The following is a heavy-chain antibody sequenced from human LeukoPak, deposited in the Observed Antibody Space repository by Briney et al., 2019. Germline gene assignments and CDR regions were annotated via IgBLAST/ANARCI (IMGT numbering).Heavy chain of an antibody. V-gene: IGHV3-74*01. J-gene: IGHJ3*02. CDR1: GLTFSSYW. Sequence: GGCLRLSCAASGLTFSSYWRDWVRQAPGKGLVWVSHINRDGSTTTYADSVRGRFTITRHNAKNTLYLQMNSLRAEDTAVYYCARESVFYGSGTYYNLRDAFEIWGQGTMVTVSS. CDR2: INRDGSTT. CDR3: ARESVFYGSGTYYNLRDAFEI. D-gene: IGHD3-10*01.